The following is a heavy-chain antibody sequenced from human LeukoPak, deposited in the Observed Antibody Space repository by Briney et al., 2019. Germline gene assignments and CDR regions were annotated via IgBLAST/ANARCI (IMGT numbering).Heavy chain of an antibody. Sequence: ASVKVSCKAFGYTFTSNYMHWVRQAPGQGPEWMGVISPSGGSTTYAQKFQSRLTLTRDMSASTDYLELSSLRSEDTAVYYCARDNSVRDEAWWFNPWGQGTLVTVSS. CDR2: ISPSGGST. V-gene: IGHV1-46*01. D-gene: IGHD5-24*01. CDR3: ARDNSVRDEAWWFNP. CDR1: GYTFTSNY. J-gene: IGHJ5*02.